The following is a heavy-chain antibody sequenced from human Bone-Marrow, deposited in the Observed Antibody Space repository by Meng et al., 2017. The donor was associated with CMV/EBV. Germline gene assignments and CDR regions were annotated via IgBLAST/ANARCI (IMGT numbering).Heavy chain of an antibody. CDR2: IYYSGST. CDR3: ARHPLGSTSSHFAY. J-gene: IGHJ4*02. V-gene: IGHV4-59*04. Sequence: SETLSLTCTVSGGSISSYYWSWIRQPPGKGLEWIGYIYYSGSTYYNPSLKSRVTISVDTSKNQFSLKLSSVTAADTAVYYCARHPLGSTSSHFAYWGQGTRVTGSS. D-gene: IGHD2/OR15-2a*01. CDR1: GGSISSYY.